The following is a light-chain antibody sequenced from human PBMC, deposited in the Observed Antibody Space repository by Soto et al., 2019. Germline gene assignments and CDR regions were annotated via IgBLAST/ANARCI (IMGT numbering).Light chain of an antibody. CDR2: KAS. CDR3: QQYHSYPLT. J-gene: IGKJ5*01. V-gene: IGKV1-5*03. Sequence: DLPMTQSPSTLSASVGERVTITCRASQSISAWLAWYQQKPGKAPKLLIYKASNVESGVPSRFSGSGSGTEFTLTISSLQPDDFATYYCQQYHSYPLTFGQGTRLEIK. CDR1: QSISAW.